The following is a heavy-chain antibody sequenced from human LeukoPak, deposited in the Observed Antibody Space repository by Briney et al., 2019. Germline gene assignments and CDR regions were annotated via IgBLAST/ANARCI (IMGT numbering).Heavy chain of an antibody. Sequence: PGGSLRLSCAASGFTFSTHAMSWVRQAPGKGLGWVSLISVSGVTTYYADSVKGRFTISRDNSKNTLYLQMNSLRDEDTAVYYCAKSLGGANNFDYWGQGTLVTVSS. CDR1: GFTFSTHA. J-gene: IGHJ4*02. V-gene: IGHV3-23*01. CDR2: ISVSGVTT. CDR3: AKSLGGANNFDY. D-gene: IGHD1-26*01.